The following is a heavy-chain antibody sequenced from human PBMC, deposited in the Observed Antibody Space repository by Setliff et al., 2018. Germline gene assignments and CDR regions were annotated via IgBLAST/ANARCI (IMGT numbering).Heavy chain of an antibody. D-gene: IGHD3-22*01. CDR1: GLSVSTSGVG. Sequence: SGPRCEPTQTLTLTCTFSGLSVSTSGVGVGWIRQPPVKALEWLALIYWDDDKRYSPSLKSRLTITKDTSKNQVVLRMTNMDSVDTATYYCVRLVVTKLNAFDIWGQGTMVTVSS. J-gene: IGHJ3*02. CDR2: IYWDDDK. V-gene: IGHV2-5*02. CDR3: VRLVVTKLNAFDI.